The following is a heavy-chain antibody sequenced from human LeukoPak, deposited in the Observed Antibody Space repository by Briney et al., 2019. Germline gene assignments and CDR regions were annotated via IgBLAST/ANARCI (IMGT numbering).Heavy chain of an antibody. CDR3: ARGTWYQT. Sequence: PGGSLRLSCAASGFTFSSYAMSWVRQAPGKGLEWVSGISGSGGSTYYADSVKGRFTISRDNAKNSLYLQMNSLRAEDTAVYYCARGTWYQTWGQGTLVTVSS. D-gene: IGHD6-13*01. CDR2: ISGSGGST. V-gene: IGHV3-23*01. J-gene: IGHJ5*02. CDR1: GFTFSSYA.